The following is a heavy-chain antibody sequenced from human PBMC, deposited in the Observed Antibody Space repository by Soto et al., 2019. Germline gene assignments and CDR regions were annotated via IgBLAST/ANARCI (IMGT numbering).Heavy chain of an antibody. J-gene: IGHJ5*02. CDR3: ASSKMGLISVLET. D-gene: IGHD2-8*01. CDR2: IPYSGGP. CDR1: GDSIRSYF. V-gene: IGHV4-59*01. Sequence: SETLSLTCNVSGDSIRSYFWSWIRQPPGKGLEWIGYIPYSGGPTYNPSLKSRVTISIDTSKKQFSLKMTSVTAADTAVYYCASSKMGLISVLETWGQGTLVTVS.